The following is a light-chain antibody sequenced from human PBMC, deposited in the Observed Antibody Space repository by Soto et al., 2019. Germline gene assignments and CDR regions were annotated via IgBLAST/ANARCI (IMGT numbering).Light chain of an antibody. CDR3: QQYGSSSWT. CDR2: GTS. Sequence: LFLSQGERATLSCRASQSVSSSYLAWYQQKPGQAPRLLIYGTSSRATAIPDRFSGSGSGTDFTLTISRLEPEDFAVYYCQQYGSSSWTFGQGTKVDIK. CDR1: QSVSSSY. V-gene: IGKV3-20*01. J-gene: IGKJ1*01.